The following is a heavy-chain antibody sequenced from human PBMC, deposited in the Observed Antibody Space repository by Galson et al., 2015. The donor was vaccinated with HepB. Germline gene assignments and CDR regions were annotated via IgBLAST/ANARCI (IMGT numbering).Heavy chain of an antibody. Sequence: SLRLSCAASGFTFSSYGMHWVRQAPGKGLEWVAVISYDGSNKYYADSVKGRFTISRDNSKNTLYLQMNSLRAEDTAVYYCAKDLERHDYGGNCDYWGQGTLVTVSS. V-gene: IGHV3-30*18. CDR3: AKDLERHDYGGNCDY. J-gene: IGHJ4*02. CDR2: ISYDGSNK. D-gene: IGHD4-23*01. CDR1: GFTFSSYG.